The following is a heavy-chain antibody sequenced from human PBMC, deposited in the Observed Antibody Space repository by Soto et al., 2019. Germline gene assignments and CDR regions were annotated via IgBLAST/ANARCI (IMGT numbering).Heavy chain of an antibody. CDR1: GYIFSDYY. V-gene: IGHV1-2*02. Sequence: ASVKVSCKASGYIFSDYYIHWVRRAPGQGLEWMGWIDPRNGGTKYAQKFQDRLTMTTDTSTSTAFLELRRLRLDDTAVFFCARVLYRNVIHAWGQGTLVTVSS. D-gene: IGHD5-18*01. J-gene: IGHJ4*02. CDR3: ARVLYRNVIHA. CDR2: IDPRNGGT.